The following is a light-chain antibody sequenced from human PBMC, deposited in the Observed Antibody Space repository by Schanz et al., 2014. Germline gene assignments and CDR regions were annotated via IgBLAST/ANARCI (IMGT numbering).Light chain of an antibody. CDR2: DAS. CDR3: QQYHSYPLT. CDR1: QSLISW. V-gene: IGKV1-5*01. Sequence: DIQMTQSPSTLSASVGDRVTITCRASQSLISWLAWYQQKPGKAPKLLIYDASSLESGVPSRFSGSGWGTEFTLTISSLQPDDFAAYYCQQYHSYPLTFGGGTMVGIK. J-gene: IGKJ4*01.